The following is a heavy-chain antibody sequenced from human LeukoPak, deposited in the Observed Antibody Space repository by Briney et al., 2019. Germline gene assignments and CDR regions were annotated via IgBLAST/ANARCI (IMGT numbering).Heavy chain of an antibody. CDR1: GGSISSSGYY. CDR2: INYSGTT. V-gene: IGHV4-39*07. CDR3: ARDYSNYEAPDAFDI. D-gene: IGHD4-11*01. Sequence: SETLSLTCTASGGSISSSGYYWGWIRQPPGKGLEWIASINYSGTTYYNPSLKSRVTISVDTSKNQFSLKLSSVTAADTAVYYCARDYSNYEAPDAFDIWGQGTMVTVSS. J-gene: IGHJ3*02.